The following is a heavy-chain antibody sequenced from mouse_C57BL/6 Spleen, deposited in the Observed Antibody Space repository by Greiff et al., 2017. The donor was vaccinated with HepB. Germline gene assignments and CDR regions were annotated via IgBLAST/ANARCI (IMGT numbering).Heavy chain of an antibody. CDR1: GYNFTSYW. V-gene: IGHV1-55*01. J-gene: IGHJ2*01. CDR3: ALMVTTGYYFDY. Sequence: QVQLQQPGAELVKPGASVKMSCKASGYNFTSYWITWVKQRPGQGLEWIGDIYPGSGSTNYNEKFKSKATLTVDTSSSPAYMQLSSLTSEDSAVYYCALMVTTGYYFDYWGQGTTLTVSS. CDR2: IYPGSGST. D-gene: IGHD2-2*01.